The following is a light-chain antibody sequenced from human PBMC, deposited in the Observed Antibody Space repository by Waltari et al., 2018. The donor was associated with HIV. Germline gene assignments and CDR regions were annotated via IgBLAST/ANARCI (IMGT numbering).Light chain of an antibody. J-gene: IGLJ2*01. Sequence: QSVLTQPPSVSAAAGQKVTISCSGSSSNIGSNDLSWYQQLPGTAPKLLIYENNKRPSGIPDRFSGSKSGTSATLGITGLQTWDEADYYCGTWDTSLSGVVFGGGTKLTVL. V-gene: IGLV1-51*02. CDR1: SSNIGSND. CDR2: ENN. CDR3: GTWDTSLSGVV.